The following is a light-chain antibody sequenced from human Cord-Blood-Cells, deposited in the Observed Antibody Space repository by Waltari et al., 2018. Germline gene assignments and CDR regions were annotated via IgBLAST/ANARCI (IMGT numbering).Light chain of an antibody. CDR1: SRVFDGYNS. V-gene: IGLV2-11*01. Sequence: QSALTPSRSVSGSPGQSVTISYTETSRVFDGYNSFSCYQQHPGKAPKLMIYYVSNRPSGVPDRFSGSKSGNTASLTISGLQAEVEADYYCCSDAGSYTYVFGTGTKVTVL. CDR2: YVS. J-gene: IGLJ1*01. CDR3: CSDAGSYTYV.